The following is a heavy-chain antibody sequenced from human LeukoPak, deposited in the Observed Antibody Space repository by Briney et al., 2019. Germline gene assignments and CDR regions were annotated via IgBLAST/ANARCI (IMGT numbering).Heavy chain of an antibody. V-gene: IGHV1-69*04. D-gene: IGHD2-2*01. J-gene: IGHJ5*02. CDR1: GGTFSSYA. CDR2: IIPIFGIA. CDR3: AREPCSSTSCYQNWFDP. Sequence: SVKVSCKASGGTFSSYAISWVRQAPGQGLEWMGRIIPIFGIANYAQKFQGRVTITADKSTSTAFMELSSLRSEDTAVYYCAREPCSSTSCYQNWFDPWGQGTLVTVSS.